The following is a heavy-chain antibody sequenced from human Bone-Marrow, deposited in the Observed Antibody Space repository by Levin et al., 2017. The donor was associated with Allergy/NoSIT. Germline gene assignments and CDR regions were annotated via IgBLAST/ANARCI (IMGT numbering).Heavy chain of an antibody. CDR3: ARADSSGSNWFDP. CDR2: ISAYNGNT. V-gene: IGHV1-18*01. CDR1: GYTFTSYG. Sequence: PGGSLRLSCKASGYTFTSYGISWVRQAPGQGLEWMGWISAYNGNTNYAQKLQGRVTMTTDTSTSTAYMELRSLRSDDTAVYYCARADSSGSNWFDPWGQGTLVTVSS. J-gene: IGHJ5*02. D-gene: IGHD3-22*01.